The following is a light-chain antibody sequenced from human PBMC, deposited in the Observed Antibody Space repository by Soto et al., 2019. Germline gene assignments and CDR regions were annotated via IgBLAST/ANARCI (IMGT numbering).Light chain of an antibody. J-gene: IGLJ1*01. CDR1: SSNIGNNY. CDR2: DNN. Sequence: QSVLTQPPSASAAPGQKVTISCSGSSSNIGNNYVSWYQQLPGTAPKLLIYDNNKRPSGIPDRFSGSKSGTSATLGITGLQTGDEADYYCGTWDSSLSVRVFGTGTKVTVL. CDR3: GTWDSSLSVRV. V-gene: IGLV1-51*01.